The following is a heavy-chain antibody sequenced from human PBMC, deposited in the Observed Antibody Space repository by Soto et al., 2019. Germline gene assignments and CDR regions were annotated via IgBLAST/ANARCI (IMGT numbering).Heavy chain of an antibody. D-gene: IGHD1-7*01. V-gene: IGHV3-7*01. J-gene: IGHJ6*03. CDR1: GFTFSSYW. Sequence: GGSLRLSCAASGFTFSSYWMSWVRQAPGKGLEWVANIKQDGSEKYYVDSVKGRFTISRDNAKNSLYLQMNSLRAEDTAVYYCARDVSGTSGAYYYYMDVWGKGTTVNVSS. CDR2: IKQDGSEK. CDR3: ARDVSGTSGAYYYYMDV.